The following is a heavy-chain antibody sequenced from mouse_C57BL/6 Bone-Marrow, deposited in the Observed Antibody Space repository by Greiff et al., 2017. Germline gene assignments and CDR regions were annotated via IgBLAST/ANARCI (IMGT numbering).Heavy chain of an antibody. Sequence: EVQVVESGGDLVKPGASLKLSCAASGFTFSSYGMSWVRQTPDKRLEWVATISSGGSYTYYPYSVKGRFTISRDTAKNTLYLQMSSLKSEDTAMYYCATLRGTYWGQGTLVTVSA. CDR2: ISSGGSYT. D-gene: IGHD1-1*01. CDR3: ATLRGTY. V-gene: IGHV5-6*01. J-gene: IGHJ3*01. CDR1: GFTFSSYG.